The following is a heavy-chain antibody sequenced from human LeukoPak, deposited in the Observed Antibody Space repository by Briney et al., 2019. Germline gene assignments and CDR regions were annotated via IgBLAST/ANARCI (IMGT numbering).Heavy chain of an antibody. CDR1: GFTFDDYA. D-gene: IGHD5-12*01. CDR3: ATGGIVATIVPDY. Sequence: GRSLRLSCAASGFTFDDYAMHWVRQAPGKGLEWVSGISWNSGSIGYADSVKGRFTISRDNAKNTLYLQMNSLRAEDTAVYYCATGGIVATIVPDYWGQGTLVTVSS. CDR2: ISWNSGSI. J-gene: IGHJ4*02. V-gene: IGHV3-9*01.